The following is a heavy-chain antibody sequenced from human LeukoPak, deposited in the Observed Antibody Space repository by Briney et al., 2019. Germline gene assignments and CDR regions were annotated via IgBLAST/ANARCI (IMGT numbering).Heavy chain of an antibody. D-gene: IGHD5-24*01. V-gene: IGHV2-5*02. CDR3: AHRRDGYNSLDY. CDR1: GFSLSTSGVA. CDR2: IYWDDDK. Sequence: ESGPTLMKPTQTLTLTCTFSGFSLSTSGVAVGWIRQPPGKALEWLGLIYWDDDKRYSPSLKSALTITKDTSKNQVVLTMTNMDPVDTATYYCAHRRDGYNSLDYWGQGTLVTVSS. J-gene: IGHJ4*02.